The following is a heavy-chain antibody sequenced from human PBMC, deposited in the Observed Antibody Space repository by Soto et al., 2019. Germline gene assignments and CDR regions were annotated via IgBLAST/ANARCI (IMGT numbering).Heavy chain of an antibody. CDR1: GFTFSSYA. D-gene: IGHD4-17*01. Sequence: PGESLRLSXAASGFTFSSYAMSWVRQAPGKGLEWVSAISGSGGSTYYADSVKGRFTISRDNSKNTLYLQMNSLRAEDTPVYYCAKDLDYGDYYDYWGQGTLVTVSS. CDR3: AKDLDYGDYYDY. CDR2: ISGSGGST. J-gene: IGHJ4*02. V-gene: IGHV3-23*01.